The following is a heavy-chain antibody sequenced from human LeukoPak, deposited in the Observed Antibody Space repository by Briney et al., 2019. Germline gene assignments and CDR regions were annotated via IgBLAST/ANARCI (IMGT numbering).Heavy chain of an antibody. Sequence: SETLSLTCAVYGGSFSGYYWSWIRQPPGKGLEWIGEINHSGRTNYNPSLKSRVTISVDTSKNQFSLKLSSVTAADTAAYYCGGSVSNYYYYYMDVWGKGTTVTVSS. D-gene: IGHD3-10*01. CDR2: INHSGRT. CDR1: GGSFSGYY. CDR3: GGSVSNYYYYYMDV. V-gene: IGHV4-34*01. J-gene: IGHJ6*03.